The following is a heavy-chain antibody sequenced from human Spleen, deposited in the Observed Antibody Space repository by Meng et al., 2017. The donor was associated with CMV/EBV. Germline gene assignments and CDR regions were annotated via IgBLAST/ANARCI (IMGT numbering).Heavy chain of an antibody. J-gene: IGHJ4*02. V-gene: IGHV3-30*15. CDR3: VRESGSGSYGRLDPFDY. CDR2: ISYDGTNK. D-gene: IGHD3-10*01. Sequence: FTFSRYAIHWVRQAPGRGLEWVAFISYDGTNKYYADSVKGRFTISRDNSKNMLFLQMSSLRAEDTAVYNCVRESGSGSYGRLDPFDYWGQGTLVTVSS. CDR1: FTFSRYA.